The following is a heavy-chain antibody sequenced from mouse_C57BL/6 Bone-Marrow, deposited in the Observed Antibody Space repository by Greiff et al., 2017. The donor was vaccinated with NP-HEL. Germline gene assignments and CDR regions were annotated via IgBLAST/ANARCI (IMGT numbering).Heavy chain of an antibody. V-gene: IGHV5-6*01. CDR1: GFTFSSYG. J-gene: IGHJ4*01. CDR3: ARRPTGTFAMDY. D-gene: IGHD4-1*02. CDR2: ISSGGSYT. Sequence: EVQGVESGGDLVKPGGSLKLSCAASGFTFSSYGMSWVRQTPDKRLEWVATISSGGSYTYYPDSVKGRFTISRDNAKNTLYLQMSSLKSEDTAMYYCARRPTGTFAMDYWGQGTSVTVSS.